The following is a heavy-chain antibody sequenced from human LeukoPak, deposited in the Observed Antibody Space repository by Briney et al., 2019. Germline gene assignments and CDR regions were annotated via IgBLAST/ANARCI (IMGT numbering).Heavy chain of an antibody. CDR1: GYSISSGYY. D-gene: IGHD3-10*01. Sequence: SETLSLTCTVSGYSISSGYYWGWIRQPPGKGLEWIGSIYHSGSTYYNPSLKSRVTISVDTSKNQFSLKLSSVTAADTAVYYCARGDKHALVRRRPYYFDYWGQGTLVTVSS. CDR2: IYHSGST. J-gene: IGHJ4*02. CDR3: ARGDKHALVRRRPYYFDY. V-gene: IGHV4-38-2*02.